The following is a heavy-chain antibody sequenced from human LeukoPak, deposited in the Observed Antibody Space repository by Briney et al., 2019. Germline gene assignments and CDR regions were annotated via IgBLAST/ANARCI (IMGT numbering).Heavy chain of an antibody. CDR2: ISAYNGNT. CDR3: ARVVAAAPDAFDI. J-gene: IGHJ3*02. V-gene: IGHV1-18*04. D-gene: IGHD6-13*01. Sequence: GASVKVSCKASAYTFTDYYMHWVRQAPGQGLEWMGWISAYNGNTNYAQKLQGRVTMTTDTSTSTAYMELRSLRSDDTAVYYCARVVAAAPDAFDIWGQGTMVTVSS. CDR1: AYTFTDYY.